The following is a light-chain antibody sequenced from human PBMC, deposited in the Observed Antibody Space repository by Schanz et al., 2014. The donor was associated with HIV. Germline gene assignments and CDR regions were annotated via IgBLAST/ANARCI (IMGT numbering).Light chain of an antibody. CDR2: DVT. CDR1: NSDIGGHDY. J-gene: IGLJ1*01. Sequence: QSALTQPATVSGSPGQSITVSCTGTNSDIGGHDYVSWYQQHPDKAPKLLIHDVTHRPSVIPSRFSGSKSGNSAFLTISGLQAEDEADYYCCSYTTTSTYVFGAGTKLTVL. CDR3: CSYTTTSTYV. V-gene: IGLV2-14*03.